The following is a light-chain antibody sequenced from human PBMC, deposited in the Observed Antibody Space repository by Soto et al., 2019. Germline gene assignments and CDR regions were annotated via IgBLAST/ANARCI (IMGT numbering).Light chain of an antibody. J-gene: IGKJ1*01. CDR3: RQTNIFPWT. CDR1: QSISSY. CDR2: DAS. V-gene: IGKV1-39*01. Sequence: DIQMTQSPSSLSASVGDRVAITCRASQSISSYLNWYQQKPGKAPKLLIYDASSLESGVPQRFSGSGSGTEFTLTISSLQPEDFATYYCRQTNIFPWTFGQGTKVDIK.